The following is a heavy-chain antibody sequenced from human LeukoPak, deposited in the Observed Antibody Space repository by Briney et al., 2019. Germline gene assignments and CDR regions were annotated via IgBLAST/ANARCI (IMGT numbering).Heavy chain of an antibody. CDR3: ARDRAGRRSSWVEFDL. CDR1: GFLVTSTH. D-gene: IGHD3-10*01. Sequence: HPGGSLRLSCTVSGFLVTSTHMDWVRQAPGKGPEWVGIIYDVGGTVHAESVKGRFTISRDNSKNTMYLQMNSLRPEDSAVYYCARDRAGRRSSWVEFDLWGQGMLVTVSS. V-gene: IGHV3-53*05. CDR2: IYDVGGT. J-gene: IGHJ5*02.